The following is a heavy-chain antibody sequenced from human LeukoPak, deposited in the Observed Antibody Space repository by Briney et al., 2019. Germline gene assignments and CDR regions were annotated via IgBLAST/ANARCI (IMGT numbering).Heavy chain of an antibody. CDR3: ARARRVGWFDP. CDR2: IYYTGST. V-gene: IGHV4-59*01. CDR1: GDPISSYY. D-gene: IGHD1-26*01. J-gene: IGHJ5*02. Sequence: PSETLSLTCTVSGDPISSYYWSWIRQPPGKGLEWIGYIYYTGSTNYNPSLKSRATVSVDTSKNQFSLKLSSVTAADTVVYYCARARRVGWFDPWGQGTLVTVSS.